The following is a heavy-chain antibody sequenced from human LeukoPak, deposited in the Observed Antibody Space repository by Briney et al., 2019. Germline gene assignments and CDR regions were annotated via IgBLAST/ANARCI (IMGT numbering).Heavy chain of an antibody. D-gene: IGHD5-18*01. CDR1: GFTFSSYN. J-gene: IGHJ4*02. Sequence: GGSLRLXCAASGFTFSSYNMNWVRQAPGKALEWVSSIRSSSRYIHYADSVRGRFTISRDNAKNSLYLQMNSLRAEDTAVYYCARDDRGYNFGDYWGQGTLVTVSS. CDR2: IRSSSRYI. CDR3: ARDDRGYNFGDY. V-gene: IGHV3-21*01.